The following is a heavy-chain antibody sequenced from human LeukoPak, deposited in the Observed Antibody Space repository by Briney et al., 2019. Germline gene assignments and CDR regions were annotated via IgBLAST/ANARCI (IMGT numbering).Heavy chain of an antibody. CDR3: AKGKPRGDYYGSGIYFYFDY. CDR2: ISGSGGST. J-gene: IGHJ4*02. Sequence: GGTLRLSCAASGFTFSSYGMGWVRQAPGKGLEWVSAISGSGGSTYYADSVKGRFTISRDNAKNSLYLQMNSLKAEDTALYFCAKGKPRGDYYGSGIYFYFDYWGQGSLVTVSS. D-gene: IGHD3-10*01. V-gene: IGHV3-23*01. CDR1: GFTFSSYG.